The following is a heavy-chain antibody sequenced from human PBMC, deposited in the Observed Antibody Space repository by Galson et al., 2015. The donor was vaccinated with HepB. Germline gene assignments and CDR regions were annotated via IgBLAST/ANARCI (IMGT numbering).Heavy chain of an antibody. CDR3: AKGATWIQLYYFDY. D-gene: IGHD5-18*01. CDR1: GFNFTEYY. V-gene: IGHV3-11*03. Sequence: SLRLSCAASGFNFTEYYMSWIRQTPGKGLEWVSYINSNSKYRDYADSVRGRFTISRDNAKKSLYLQMNSLRAEDTAVYYCAKGATWIQLYYFDYWGQGTLVTVSS. J-gene: IGHJ4*02. CDR2: INSNSKYR.